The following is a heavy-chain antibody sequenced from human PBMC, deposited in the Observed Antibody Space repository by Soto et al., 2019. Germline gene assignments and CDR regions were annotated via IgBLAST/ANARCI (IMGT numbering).Heavy chain of an antibody. CDR1: GYTFTSYY. CDR2: INPSGGST. CDR3: ARGHYYDSGGYYHYFDY. J-gene: IGHJ4*02. Sequence: ASVKVSCKASGYTFTSYYMHWVRQAPGQGLEWMGIINPSGGSTSYAQKFQGRVTMTRDTSTSTVYMELSSLRSEDTAVYYCARGHYYDSGGYYHYFDYCGQRTLVTVSS. D-gene: IGHD3-22*01. V-gene: IGHV1-46*01.